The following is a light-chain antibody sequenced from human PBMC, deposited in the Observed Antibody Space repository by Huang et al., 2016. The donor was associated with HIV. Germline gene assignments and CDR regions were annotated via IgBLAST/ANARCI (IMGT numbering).Light chain of an antibody. J-gene: IGKJ1*01. V-gene: IGKV3-15*01. Sequence: EIVMTQSPATLSVSPGERATLSCRASESVTGTLAWYQQKPGQAPRLLISGASTRATGIPGRFSGSGSETEFTLTISSLQSEDFAVYYCQQYAKWPPAFGQGTKVEIQ. CDR3: QQYAKWPPA. CDR2: GAS. CDR1: ESVTGT.